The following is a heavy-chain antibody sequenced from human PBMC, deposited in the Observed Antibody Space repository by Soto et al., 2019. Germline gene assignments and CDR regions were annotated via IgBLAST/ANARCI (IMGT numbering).Heavy chain of an antibody. CDR3: ASYPDYDYVWGSSIDY. D-gene: IGHD3-16*01. V-gene: IGHV3-48*02. J-gene: IGHJ4*02. CDR1: GFTFSSYS. Sequence: GGSLRLSCAASGFTFSSYSMNWVRQAPGKGLEWVSYISSSSSTIYYADSVKGRFTISRDNAKNSLYLQMNSLRDEDTAVYYCASYPDYDYVWGSSIDYWGQGTLVTVSS. CDR2: ISSSSSTI.